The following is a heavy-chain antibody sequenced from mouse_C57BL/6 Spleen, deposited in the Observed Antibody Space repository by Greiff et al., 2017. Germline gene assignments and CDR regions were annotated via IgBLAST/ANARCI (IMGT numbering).Heavy chain of an antibody. J-gene: IGHJ2*01. V-gene: IGHV1-80*01. CDR1: GYAFSSYW. D-gene: IGHD1-1*01. Sequence: QVQLQQSGAELVKPGASVKISCKASGYAFSSYWMNWVKQRPGTGLEWIGQIYPGDGDTNYNGKFKGKATLTADKSSSTAYMQLSSLTSEDSAVYFCARIGYYYGSSYYFDYWGQGTTLTVSS. CDR3: ARIGYYYGSSYYFDY. CDR2: IYPGDGDT.